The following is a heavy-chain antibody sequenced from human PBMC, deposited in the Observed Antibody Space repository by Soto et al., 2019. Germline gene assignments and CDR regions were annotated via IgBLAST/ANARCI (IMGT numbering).Heavy chain of an antibody. CDR3: ASMLVVAATWYYDGMDV. J-gene: IGHJ6*02. CDR2: INAGNGNT. Sequence: QVQLVQSGAEVKKPGASVKVSCKASGHTFTSYAMHWVRQAPGQRLEWMGWINAGNGNTKYSQKFQGRVTITRDTSASSDYMELSSLRSEDTAVYYCASMLVVAATWYYDGMDVWGQGTTVTVSS. D-gene: IGHD2-15*01. CDR1: GHTFTSYA. V-gene: IGHV1-3*01.